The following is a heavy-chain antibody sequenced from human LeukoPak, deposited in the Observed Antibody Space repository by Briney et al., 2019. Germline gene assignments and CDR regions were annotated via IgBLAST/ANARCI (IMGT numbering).Heavy chain of an antibody. V-gene: IGHV3-64D*09. J-gene: IGHJ4*02. CDR3: VKVNSNYFDY. CDR1: GFXFSSYT. Sequence: GGSLRLSCSASGFXFSSYTMHWVRQAPGKGLEYVSAMSSNGASTYYADSVKGRFTISRDNSKNTLFLQMSSLRAEDTALYYCVKVNSNYFDYWGQGTLVTVSS. CDR2: MSSNGAST. D-gene: IGHD4-11*01.